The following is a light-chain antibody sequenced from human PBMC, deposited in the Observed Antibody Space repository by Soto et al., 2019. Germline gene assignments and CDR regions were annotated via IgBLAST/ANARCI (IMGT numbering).Light chain of an antibody. CDR3: QHYGSSPPNT. CDR2: GAS. Sequence: EIVFTQSPGTLSLSPGGRATLSCRATQSVSSNYLAWYQQTPGQAPRLLIYGASIRATGIPDRFSGSGSGTDFTLTISRLEPEDFAVYYCQHYGSSPPNTFGQGTKLEIK. J-gene: IGKJ2*01. CDR1: QSVSSNY. V-gene: IGKV3-20*01.